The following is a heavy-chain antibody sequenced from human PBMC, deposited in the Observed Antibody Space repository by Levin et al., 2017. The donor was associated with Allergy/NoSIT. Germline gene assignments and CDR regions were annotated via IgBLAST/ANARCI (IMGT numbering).Heavy chain of an antibody. CDR2: ISGNAGGT. J-gene: IGHJ1*01. Sequence: PGGSLRLSCAASGFTFSSYAMSWVRQAPGKGLEWVSSISGNAGGTYYADAVKGRFTISRDNFKDTVYLEMNSVRAEDTAVYYCAKMEYYVAIVRGPPLEWGQGTLVTVSS. D-gene: IGHD4/OR15-4a*01. CDR3: AKMEYYVAIVRGPPLE. V-gene: IGHV3-23*01. CDR1: GFTFSSYA.